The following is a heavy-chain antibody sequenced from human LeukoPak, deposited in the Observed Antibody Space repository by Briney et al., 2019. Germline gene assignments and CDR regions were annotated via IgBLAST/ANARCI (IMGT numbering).Heavy chain of an antibody. Sequence: GGSLRLSCAASGFTVSSNYMSWVRQAPGKGLEWVSVIYSGGSTYYADSVKGRFTISRDNSKNTLYLQMNSLRDEDTAVYYCARYGSYPEAFDYWGQGTLVTVSS. V-gene: IGHV3-53*01. J-gene: IGHJ4*02. CDR3: ARYGSYPEAFDY. CDR1: GFTVSSNY. CDR2: IYSGGST. D-gene: IGHD1-26*01.